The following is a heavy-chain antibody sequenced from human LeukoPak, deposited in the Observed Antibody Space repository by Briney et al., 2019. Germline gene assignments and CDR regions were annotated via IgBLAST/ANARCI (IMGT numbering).Heavy chain of an antibody. CDR1: GGTFSSYA. Sequence: SVKVSCKASGGTFSSYAISWVRQAPGQGLEWMGRIIPILGIANYAQKFQGRVTITADKSTSTAYMELSSLRSEDTAVYYCARDFIAAAGHFDYWGQGILVTVSS. CDR3: ARDFIAAAGHFDY. D-gene: IGHD6-13*01. J-gene: IGHJ4*02. V-gene: IGHV1-69*04. CDR2: IIPILGIA.